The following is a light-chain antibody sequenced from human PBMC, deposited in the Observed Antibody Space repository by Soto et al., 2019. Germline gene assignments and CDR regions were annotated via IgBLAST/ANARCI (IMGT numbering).Light chain of an antibody. CDR1: SSDVGAYNY. CDR3: ASYTSSGTFV. V-gene: IGLV2-14*01. CDR2: EVG. J-gene: IGLJ1*01. Sequence: QSALTQPASASGSPGQSITISCTGTSSDVGAYNYVSWYQQRPGKAPKLMIYEVGSRPSGVSNRFSASKSDNTASLTISGLQAEDEADYYCASYTSSGTFVFGTGTRSPS.